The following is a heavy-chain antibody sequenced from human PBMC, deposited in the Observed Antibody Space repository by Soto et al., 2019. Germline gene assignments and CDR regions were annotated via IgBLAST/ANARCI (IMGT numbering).Heavy chain of an antibody. CDR2: IFSNDEK. D-gene: IGHD2-15*01. CDR1: GFSLSNARMG. CDR3: ARIRLGYCSGGSCYNNWFDP. J-gene: IGHJ5*02. V-gene: IGHV2-26*01. Sequence: QVTLKESGPVLVKPTETLTLTCTVSGFSLSNARMGVSWIRQPPGKALEWLAHIFSNDEKSYSTSLKSRLTISKDTSKSQVVLTMTNMDPVDTATYFCARIRLGYCSGGSCYNNWFDPWGQGTLVTVSS.